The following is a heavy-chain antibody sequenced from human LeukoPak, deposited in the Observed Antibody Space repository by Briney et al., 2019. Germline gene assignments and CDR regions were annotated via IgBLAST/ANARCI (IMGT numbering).Heavy chain of an antibody. CDR1: GYTFTGHY. CDR3: ARDEYSGRFDP. Sequence: ASVKVSCKASGYTFTGHYMHWVRQAPGQGLEWMGWINPNSGGTKYAQKFQGRVTMTRDTSISTAYMELSRLRSDDTAVYYCARDEYSGRFDPWGQGTLVTVSS. J-gene: IGHJ5*02. CDR2: INPNSGGT. D-gene: IGHD5-12*01. V-gene: IGHV1-2*02.